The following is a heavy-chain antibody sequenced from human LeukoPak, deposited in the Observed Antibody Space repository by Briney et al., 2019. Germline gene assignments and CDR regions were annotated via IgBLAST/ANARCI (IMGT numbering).Heavy chain of an antibody. CDR3: ARDGNFGVVISWFDP. V-gene: IGHV1-2*02. D-gene: IGHD3-3*01. CDR1: GYTFTGYY. Sequence: ASMRVSCKASGYTFTGYYMHWVRQAPGQGLEWMGWINPNSGGTNYAQKFQGRVTMTRDTSISTAYMELSRLRSDDTAVYYCARDGNFGVVISWFDPWGQGTLVTVSS. CDR2: INPNSGGT. J-gene: IGHJ5*02.